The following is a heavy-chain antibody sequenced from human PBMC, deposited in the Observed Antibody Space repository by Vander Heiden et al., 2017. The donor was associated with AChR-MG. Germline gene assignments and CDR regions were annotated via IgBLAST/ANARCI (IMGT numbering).Heavy chain of an antibody. CDR3: ARERPRWSDYPTGMDV. CDR2: ISYDGSNK. D-gene: IGHD3-3*01. Sequence: QVQLVESGGGVVQPGRSLRLSCAASGFTFSSYAMHWVRQAPGKGLEWVAVISYDGSNKYYADSVKGRFTISRDNSKNTLYLQMNSLRAEDTAVYYCARERPRWSDYPTGMDVWGKGTTVTVSS. J-gene: IGHJ6*03. V-gene: IGHV3-30-3*01. CDR1: GFTFSSYA.